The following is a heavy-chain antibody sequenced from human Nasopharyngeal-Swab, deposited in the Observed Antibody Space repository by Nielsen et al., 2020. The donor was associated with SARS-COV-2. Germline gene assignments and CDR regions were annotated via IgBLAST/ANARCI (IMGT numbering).Heavy chain of an antibody. V-gene: IGHV4-59*01. CDR3: AREADGDYYFDY. CDR2: IHYSGST. J-gene: IGHJ4*02. CDR1: GGSISSYY. Sequence: SETLSLTCTVSGGSISSYYWSWIRQPPGKGLEWIGYIHYSGSTNYNPSLKSRVTISVDTSKNQFSLKLSSVTAADTAVYYCAREADGDYYFDYWGQGTLVTVSS. D-gene: IGHD4-17*01.